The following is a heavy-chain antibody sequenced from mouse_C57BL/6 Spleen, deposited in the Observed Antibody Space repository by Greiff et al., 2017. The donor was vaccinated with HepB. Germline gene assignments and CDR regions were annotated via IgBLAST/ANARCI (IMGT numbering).Heavy chain of an antibody. V-gene: IGHV5-4*01. CDR2: ISDGGSYT. D-gene: IGHD4-1*01. CDR1: GFTFSSYA. J-gene: IGHJ2*01. Sequence: DVKLVESGGGLVKPGGSLKLSCAASGFTFSSYAMSWVRQTPEKRLEWVATISDGGSYTYYPDNVKGRFTISRDNAKNNLYLQMSHLKSEDTAMYYCAREGLGRIDYWGQGTTLTVSS. CDR3: AREGLGRIDY.